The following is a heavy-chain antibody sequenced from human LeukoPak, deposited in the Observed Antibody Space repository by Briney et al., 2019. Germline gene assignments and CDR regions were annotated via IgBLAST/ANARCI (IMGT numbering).Heavy chain of an antibody. D-gene: IGHD1-20*01. V-gene: IGHV3-33*06. CDR2: IWYDGSNK. CDR3: EKSFLYNWNPFDY. CDR1: GFTFSSYG. J-gene: IGHJ4*02. Sequence: PGGSLRLSCAASGFTFSSYGMHWVRQAPGKGLEWVAVIWYDGSNKYYADSVKGRLTISRANYKNSLYLQMNSLRAGDTGVYFCEKSFLYNWNPFDYWGQGTLVSVSS.